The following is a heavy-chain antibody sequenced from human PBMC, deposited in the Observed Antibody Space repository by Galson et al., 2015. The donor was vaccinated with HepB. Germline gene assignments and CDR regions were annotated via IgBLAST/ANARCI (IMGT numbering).Heavy chain of an antibody. CDR1: GFSFSDHA. CDR2: MSSKTYGETT. J-gene: IGHJ4*02. V-gene: IGHV3-49*03. Sequence: SLRLSCAASGFSFSDHAMSWFRQAPGKGLEWVGFMSSKTYGETTEYAPSVKGRFTISGDDSKSIAYLHMIGLNTEDTAMYYCAGDGGFDGNLVPYQFDSWGQGTLVIVSS. D-gene: IGHD2-2*01. CDR3: AGDGGFDGNLVPYQFDS.